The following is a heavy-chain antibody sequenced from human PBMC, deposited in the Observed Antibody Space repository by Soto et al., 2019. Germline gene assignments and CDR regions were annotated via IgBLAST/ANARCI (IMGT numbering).Heavy chain of an antibody. V-gene: IGHV1-69*13. CDR1: GGTFSSYA. CDR2: IIPIFGTA. Sequence: SVKVSCKASGGTFSSYAISWVRQAPGQGLEWMGGIIPIFGTANYAQKFQGRVTITADESTSTAYMELSSLRSEDTAVYYCARAPTTGLRADYFDYWGQGTLVTVSS. CDR3: ARAPTTGLRADYFDY. J-gene: IGHJ4*02. D-gene: IGHD4-17*01.